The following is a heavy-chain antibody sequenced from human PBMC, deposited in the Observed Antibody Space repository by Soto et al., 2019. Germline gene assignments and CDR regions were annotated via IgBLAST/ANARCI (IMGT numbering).Heavy chain of an antibody. V-gene: IGHV3-9*01. CDR1: GFTFDDYA. J-gene: IGHJ4*02. D-gene: IGHD6-19*01. CDR3: AKDRGLVLSFDFDY. Sequence: EVQLVESGGGLVQPGRSLRLSCAASGFTFDDYAMHWVRQAPGKGLEWVSGISWNSGSIGYADSVKGRVTISRDNAKNSLYLQMNSLRAEDTALYYCAKDRGLVLSFDFDYWGQGTLVTVSS. CDR2: ISWNSGSI.